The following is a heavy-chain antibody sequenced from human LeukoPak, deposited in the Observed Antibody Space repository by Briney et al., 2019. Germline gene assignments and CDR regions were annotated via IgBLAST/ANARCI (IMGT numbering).Heavy chain of an antibody. V-gene: IGHV1-69*04. CDR3: ARDGEVYCVGDCPGAY. Sequence: ASVKVSCKVSGGSLSSYGISWVRQAPGHGLEWMGRTIPILGTSKYAQKFQGRITMSAERSTSTAFMELSSLTSEDTAVYFCARDGEVYCVGDCPGAYWGQGSLVTVSS. CDR1: GGSLSSYG. CDR2: TIPILGTS. J-gene: IGHJ4*02. D-gene: IGHD2-21*01.